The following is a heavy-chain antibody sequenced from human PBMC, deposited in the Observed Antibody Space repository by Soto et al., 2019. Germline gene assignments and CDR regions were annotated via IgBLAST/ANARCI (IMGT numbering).Heavy chain of an antibody. CDR3: ARRKNGAYYDFWSGSPGWFDP. J-gene: IGHJ5*02. CDR1: GGSISSSSYY. V-gene: IGHV4-39*01. D-gene: IGHD3-3*01. CDR2: IYYSGST. Sequence: SETLSLTCTVSGGSISSSSYYWGWIRQPPGKGLEWIGSIYYSGSTYYNPSLKSRVTISVDTSKNQFSLKLSSVTAADTAVYYCARRKNGAYYDFWSGSPGWFDPWGQGTQVTVSS.